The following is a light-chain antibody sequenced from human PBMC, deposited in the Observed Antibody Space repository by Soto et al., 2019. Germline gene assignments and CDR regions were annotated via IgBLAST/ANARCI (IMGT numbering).Light chain of an antibody. V-gene: IGKV3-15*01. CDR2: GAS. Sequence: EIVMTQSPATLSVSPGERATLSCRASQSILNNLAWYQHKPGQPPRLLIYGASTRATNIPGRFSGSGSGTEFTLTISSLQSEDFAVYYCQHYYNWPRTFGQGTKVDI. J-gene: IGKJ1*01. CDR1: QSILNN. CDR3: QHYYNWPRT.